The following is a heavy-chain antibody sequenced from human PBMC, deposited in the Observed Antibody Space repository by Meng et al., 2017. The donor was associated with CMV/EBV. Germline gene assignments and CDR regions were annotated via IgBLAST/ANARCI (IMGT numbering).Heavy chain of an antibody. CDR2: INPSGGST. D-gene: IGHD2-15*01. CDR1: GYTFTSYY. V-gene: IGHV1-46*01. J-gene: IGHJ5*02. CDR3: ANVVVRYNWFDP. Sequence: ASVKVSCKASGYTFTSYYMHWVRQAPGQGLEWMGIINPSGGSTSYAQKFQGRVTMTRDTSTSTVYMELSSLRSEDTAVYYCANVVVRYNWFDPWGQGTLVTVSS.